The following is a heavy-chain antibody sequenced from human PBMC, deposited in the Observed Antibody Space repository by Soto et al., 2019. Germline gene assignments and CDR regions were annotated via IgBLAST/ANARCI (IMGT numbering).Heavy chain of an antibody. J-gene: IGHJ5*02. CDR1: GGSISSSSSY. D-gene: IGHD2-15*01. Sequence: SETLSLTCTVSGGSISSSSSYWGWIRQPPGRGLEWIGSIYYSGTPHYNPSLKSRVTMSFDTSKTQFFLSLTSVTAADTALYFCARHVFAPGGRWFGPWGPGLLVTVSS. CDR3: ARHVFAPGGRWFGP. V-gene: IGHV4-39*07. CDR2: IYYSGTP.